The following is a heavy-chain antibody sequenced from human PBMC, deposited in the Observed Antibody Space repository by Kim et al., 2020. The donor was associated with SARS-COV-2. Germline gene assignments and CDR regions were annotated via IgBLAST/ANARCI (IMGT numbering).Heavy chain of an antibody. V-gene: IGHV1-46*01. CDR1: GFTFTSYY. CDR3: ARDRGYSSSWYNLAHRGTDQENYYSGVDV. D-gene: IGHD6-13*01. Sequence: ASVKVSCKASGFTFTSYYMHWVRQAPGQGLEWMGIINPSGGSTSYAQKFQGRVTMTRDTSTSTVYMELSSLRSEDTAVYYCARDRGYSSSWYNLAHRGTDQENYYSGVDVWGQGTTVTVSS. CDR2: INPSGGST. J-gene: IGHJ6*02.